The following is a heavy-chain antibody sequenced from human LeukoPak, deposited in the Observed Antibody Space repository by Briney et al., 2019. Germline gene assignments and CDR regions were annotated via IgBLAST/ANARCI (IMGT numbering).Heavy chain of an antibody. CDR2: ISGSGGST. D-gene: IGHD6-13*01. CDR3: AKGEAAAGGNFDY. Sequence: PGGSLRLSCAASGFTFSSYAMSWVRQAPGKGLEWVSAISGSGGSTYYADSVKGRFTISRDNYKNTLYLQMNSLRAEDTAVYYCAKGEAAAGGNFDYWGQGTLVTVSS. V-gene: IGHV3-23*01. CDR1: GFTFSSYA. J-gene: IGHJ4*02.